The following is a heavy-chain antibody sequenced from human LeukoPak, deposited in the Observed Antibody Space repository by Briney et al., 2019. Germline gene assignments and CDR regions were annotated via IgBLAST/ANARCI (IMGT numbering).Heavy chain of an antibody. CDR1: GFTFSSYS. J-gene: IGHJ4*02. D-gene: IGHD6-13*01. CDR3: ARVSDSSSWYYFDY. CDR2: ISSSSSTI. V-gene: IGHV3-48*02. Sequence: GGSLRLSCAASGFTFSSYSMNWVRQAPGKGLEWVSYISSSSSTIYYADSVKGRFTISRDNAKNSLYLQMNSLRDEDTAVYYCARVSDSSSWYYFDYWGQGTLVTVSS.